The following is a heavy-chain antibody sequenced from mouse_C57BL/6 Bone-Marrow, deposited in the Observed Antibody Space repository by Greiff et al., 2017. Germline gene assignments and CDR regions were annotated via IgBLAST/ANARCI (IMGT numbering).Heavy chain of an antibody. D-gene: IGHD2-10*02. J-gene: IGHJ2*01. V-gene: IGHV14-4*01. CDR2: IDPENGDT. CDR1: GFNIKDDY. Sequence: VQLQQSGAELVRPGASVKLSCTASGFNIKDDYMHWVKQRPEQGLEWLGWIDPENGDTEYASKFQGKATITADTSSNTAYLQLSSLTSEDTAVYYCTTEYPFDYWGQGTTLTVSS. CDR3: TTEYPFDY.